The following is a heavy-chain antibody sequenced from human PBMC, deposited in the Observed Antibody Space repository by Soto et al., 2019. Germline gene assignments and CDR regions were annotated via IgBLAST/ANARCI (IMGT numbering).Heavy chain of an antibody. V-gene: IGHV4-30-2*01. D-gene: IGHD5-18*01. CDR1: GGSISSGGYS. Sequence: TSETLSLTCAVSGGSISSGGYSWSWIRQPPGKGLEWIGYIYHSGSTYYNPSLKSRVTISVDRSKNQFSLKLSSVTAADTAVYYCARVTAMQEFDYWGQGTLVTVSS. CDR2: IYHSGST. CDR3: ARVTAMQEFDY. J-gene: IGHJ4*02.